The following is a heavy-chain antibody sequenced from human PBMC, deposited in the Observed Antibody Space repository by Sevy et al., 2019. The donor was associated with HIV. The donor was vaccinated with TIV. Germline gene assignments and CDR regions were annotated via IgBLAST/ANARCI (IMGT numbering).Heavy chain of an antibody. D-gene: IGHD2-2*01. V-gene: IGHV4-59*08. CDR2: IYNSIGST. J-gene: IGHJ4*02. CDR3: ARGAVVIGTAATPVLDF. CDR1: DDSINSYY. Sequence: TLSLTCSVSDDSINSYYWSWIRQPPGKGLEWIGYIYNSIGSTSYNPSLTSRVTISVDTSKNQFSLKLASVTAADTAVYYCARGAVVIGTAATPVLDFWGQGSLVTVSS.